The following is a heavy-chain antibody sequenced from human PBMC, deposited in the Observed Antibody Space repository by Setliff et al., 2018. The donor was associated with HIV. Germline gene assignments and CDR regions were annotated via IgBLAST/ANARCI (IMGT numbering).Heavy chain of an antibody. Sequence: GGSLRLSCAASGFTFNYHAMTWVRQAPGKGLEWVSGISGSGDSTFYAHSVKGRFTISRDNSRDTLYLEMNNLRAEDTALYYCAKDYTTTFWEYNWFDLWGQGTLVTVSS. J-gene: IGHJ5*02. V-gene: IGHV3-23*01. D-gene: IGHD3-3*01. CDR2: ISGSGDST. CDR3: AKDYTTTFWEYNWFDL. CDR1: GFTFNYHA.